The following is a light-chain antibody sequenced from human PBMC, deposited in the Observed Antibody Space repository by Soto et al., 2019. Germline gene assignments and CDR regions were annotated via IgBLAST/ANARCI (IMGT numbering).Light chain of an antibody. V-gene: IGKV3-20*01. CDR2: GAS. Sequence: IVLTQSPAILALSPGDRATLSCRASQSVSSSYLAWYQHKPGQAPRLLIHGASSRVTGIPDRFSGSGSGTDFTLNITTMANADLAVYYCQQYKSLTVGGGTKVDI. CDR1: QSVSSSY. CDR3: QQYKSLT. J-gene: IGKJ4*01.